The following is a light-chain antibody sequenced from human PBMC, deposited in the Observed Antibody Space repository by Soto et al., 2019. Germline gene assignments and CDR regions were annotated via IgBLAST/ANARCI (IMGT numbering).Light chain of an antibody. V-gene: IGLV4-69*01. CDR2: LNSDGSH. CDR1: SGHISYA. CDR3: QTWGTGIWV. Sequence: QSVLTQSPSASASLGASVKLTCTLSSGHISYAIAWHQQQPEKGPRYLMKLNSDGSHNKGDGIPDRFSGSSSGAERHLTISSLQSEDEADYYCQTWGTGIWVFGGGTKLTVL. J-gene: IGLJ3*02.